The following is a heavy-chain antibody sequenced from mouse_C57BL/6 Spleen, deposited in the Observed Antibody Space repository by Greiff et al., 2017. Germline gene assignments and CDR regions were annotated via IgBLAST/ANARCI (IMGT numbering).Heavy chain of an antibody. Sequence: EVHLVESGGGLVQPGGSLSLSCAASGFTFTDYYMSWVRQPPGKALEWLGFIRNKANGYTTEYSASVKGRFTISRDNSQSILYLQMNALRAEDSATYYCARSTVVPYYYAMDYWGQGTSVTVSS. D-gene: IGHD1-1*01. CDR3: ARSTVVPYYYAMDY. CDR1: GFTFTDYY. J-gene: IGHJ4*01. V-gene: IGHV7-3*01. CDR2: IRNKANGYTT.